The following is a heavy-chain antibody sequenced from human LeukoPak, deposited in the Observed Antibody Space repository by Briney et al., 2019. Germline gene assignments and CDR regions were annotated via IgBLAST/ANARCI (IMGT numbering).Heavy chain of an antibody. CDR2: ISSSGNTI. CDR1: GFTFSSYE. D-gene: IGHD4-11*01. J-gene: IGHJ4*02. CDR3: ARVWASKHDY. V-gene: IGHV3-48*03. Sequence: PGGSLRLSCAASGFTFSSYEMNWVRQAPGKGLEWVSYISSSGNTIYYADSVKGRFTISGDNARNSLYLQMNSLRVEDTAVYYCARVWASKHDYWGQGTLVTVSS.